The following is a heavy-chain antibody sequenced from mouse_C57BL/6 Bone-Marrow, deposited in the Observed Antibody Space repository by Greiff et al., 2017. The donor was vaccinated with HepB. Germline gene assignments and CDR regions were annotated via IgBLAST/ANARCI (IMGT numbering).Heavy chain of an antibody. V-gene: IGHV1-69*01. CDR1: GYTFTSYW. J-gene: IGHJ1*03. CDR3: ARSRWLLPNWYFDV. D-gene: IGHD2-3*01. Sequence: QVQLKQPGAELVMPGASVKLSCKASGYTFTSYWMHWVKQRPGQGLEWIGEIDPSDSYTNYNQKFKGKSTLTVDKSSSTAYMQLSSLTSEDSAVYYCARSRWLLPNWYFDVWGTGTTVTVSS. CDR2: IDPSDSYT.